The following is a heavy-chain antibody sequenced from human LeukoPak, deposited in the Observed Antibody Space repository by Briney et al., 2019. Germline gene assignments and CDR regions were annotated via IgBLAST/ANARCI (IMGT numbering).Heavy chain of an antibody. CDR2: INHSGST. J-gene: IGHJ4*02. V-gene: IGHV4-34*01. Sequence: PSETLSLTCAVYGGSFSGYYWSWIRQPPGKGLEWIGEINHSGSTNYNPSLKSRVTISVDTSKNQFSLKLRSVPAADTAVYYCARVFGYSSRYTRFGYWGQGPLVTVSS. CDR3: ARVFGYSSRYTRFGY. D-gene: IGHD5-18*01. CDR1: GGSFSGYY.